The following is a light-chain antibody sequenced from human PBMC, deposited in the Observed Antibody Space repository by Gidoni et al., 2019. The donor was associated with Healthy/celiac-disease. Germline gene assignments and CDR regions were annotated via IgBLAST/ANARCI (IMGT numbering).Light chain of an antibody. J-gene: IGLJ3*02. CDR2: RDS. CDR1: NIGSKN. V-gene: IGLV3-9*01. CDR3: QVWDSRGV. Sequence: SYELTQPLPVSVALGQTARITCGGNNIGSKNVHWYQRKPGQAPVLVIYRDSNRPAGIPERFSGSNSGNTATLTISRAQAGDEADYYCQVWDSRGVFGGGTKLTVL.